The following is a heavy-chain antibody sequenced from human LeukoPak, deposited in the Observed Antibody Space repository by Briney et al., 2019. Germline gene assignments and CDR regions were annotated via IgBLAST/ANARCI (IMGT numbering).Heavy chain of an antibody. J-gene: IGHJ6*02. CDR3: ARALITISYYYYGMDV. D-gene: IGHD3-9*01. CDR1: GGTFSSYA. CDR2: IIPIFGTA. Sequence: ASVKVSCKASGGTFSSYAISWVRQAPGQGLEWMGGIIPIFGTADYAQKFQGRVTITADESTSTAYMELSSLRSEDTAVYYCARALITISYYYYGMDVWGQGTTVTVSS. V-gene: IGHV1-69*13.